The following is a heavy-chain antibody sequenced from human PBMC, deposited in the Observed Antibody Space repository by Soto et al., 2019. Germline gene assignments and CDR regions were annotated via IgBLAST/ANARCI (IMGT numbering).Heavy chain of an antibody. V-gene: IGHV4-39*01. Sequence: PSETLSLTCSVSGGSISSSNNYWGWIRQPPGKGLEWIGSVYYSGDTYYNPSLKSRITISVDTSKNQFSLKLSSVTAADTAVYYCARHVPYRNGGAQADYWGQGALVTVSS. CDR2: VYYSGDT. CDR1: GGSISSSNNY. D-gene: IGHD2-8*01. CDR3: ARHVPYRNGGAQADY. J-gene: IGHJ4*02.